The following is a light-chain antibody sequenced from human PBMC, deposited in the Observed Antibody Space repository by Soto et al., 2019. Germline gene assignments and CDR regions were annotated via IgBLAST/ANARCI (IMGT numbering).Light chain of an antibody. CDR3: PQYPTWPIT. V-gene: IGKV3-11*01. CDR1: QSVSSY. Sequence: EIVLTQSPAALSLTPGERATLSCRASQSVSSYLAWYQQKPGQAPRLLIYDASNRATGIPARFSGSGSGTDFTLTISSLEPEDCAIYYCPQYPTWPITFCGGTKVDIK. CDR2: DAS. J-gene: IGKJ4*01.